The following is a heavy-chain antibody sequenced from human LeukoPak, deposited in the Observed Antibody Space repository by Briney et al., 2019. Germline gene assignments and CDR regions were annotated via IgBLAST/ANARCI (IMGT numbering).Heavy chain of an antibody. CDR3: AKKKGSGYAPFDY. D-gene: IGHD3-22*01. CDR1: GCTFSSYW. CDR2: IKQDGSEK. V-gene: IGHV3-7*01. Sequence: PGGSLRLSCAASGCTFSSYWMSWVHQAPGKGLEWVANIKQDGSEKYYVDSVKGRFTISRDNAKNSLYLQMNSLRAEDTAVYYCAKKKGSGYAPFDYWGQGTLVTVSS. J-gene: IGHJ4*02.